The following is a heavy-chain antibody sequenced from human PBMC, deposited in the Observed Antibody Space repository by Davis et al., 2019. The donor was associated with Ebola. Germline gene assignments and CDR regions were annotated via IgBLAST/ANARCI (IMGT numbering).Heavy chain of an antibody. V-gene: IGHV3-7*01. CDR3: ARDNSNTHWPFYFDY. Sequence: GESLKTPCAASGFTFSRYWMSWVRQAPGKGLEWVANIKQDGSEKYYVDSVKGRFTISRDNAKNSLYLQMNSLRAEDTAVYYCARDNSNTHWPFYFDYWGQGTLVTVSS. D-gene: IGHD2/OR15-2a*01. CDR2: IKQDGSEK. J-gene: IGHJ4*02. CDR1: GFTFSRYW.